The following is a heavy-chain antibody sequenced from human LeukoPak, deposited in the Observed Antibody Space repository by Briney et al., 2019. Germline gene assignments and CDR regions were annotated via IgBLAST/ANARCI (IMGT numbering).Heavy chain of an antibody. CDR2: IYTSGST. D-gene: IGHD3-9*01. CDR1: GGSISSYD. Sequence: SETLSLTCTVSGGSISSYDWSWLRQPAGKGLEWIGRIYTSGSTNYNPSLKSRVTISVDTSKNQFSLKLSSVTAADTVVYYCARDRPNYDILTGYYYYYMDVWGKGTTVTVSS. CDR3: ARDRPNYDILTGYYYYYMDV. V-gene: IGHV4-4*07. J-gene: IGHJ6*03.